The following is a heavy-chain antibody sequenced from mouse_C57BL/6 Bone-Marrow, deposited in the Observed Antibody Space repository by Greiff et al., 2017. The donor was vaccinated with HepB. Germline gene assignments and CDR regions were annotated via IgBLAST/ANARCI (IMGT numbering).Heavy chain of an antibody. CDR2: IRSKSNNYAT. CDR3: VGLGIYYGNLGWYFDV. D-gene: IGHD2-1*01. J-gene: IGHJ1*03. Sequence: EVQRVESGGGLVQPKGSLKLSCAASGFSFNTYAMNWVRQAPGKGLEWVARIRSKSNNYATYYADSVKDRFTISRDDSESMLYLQMNNLKTEDTAMYYCVGLGIYYGNLGWYFDVWGTGTTVTVSS. V-gene: IGHV10-1*01. CDR1: GFSFNTYA.